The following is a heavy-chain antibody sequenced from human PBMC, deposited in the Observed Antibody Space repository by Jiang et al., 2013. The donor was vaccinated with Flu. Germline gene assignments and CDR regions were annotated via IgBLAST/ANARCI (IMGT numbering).Heavy chain of an antibody. CDR1: GFSLRISGMR. D-gene: IGHD6-25*01. Sequence: KPTQTLTLTCTFSGFSLRISGMRVSWIRQPPGKALEWLARIDWDDDKFYSTSLKTRLTISKDTSKNQVVLTMTNMDPVDTGTYYCARTIAATKFDYWGQGILVTVSS. CDR2: IDWDDDK. V-gene: IGHV2-70*04. CDR3: ARTIAATKFDY. J-gene: IGHJ4*02.